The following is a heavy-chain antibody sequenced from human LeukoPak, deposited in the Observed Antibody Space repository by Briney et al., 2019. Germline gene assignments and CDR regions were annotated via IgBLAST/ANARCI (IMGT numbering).Heavy chain of an antibody. CDR1: GASISSSTDY. D-gene: IGHD3-10*01. CDR3: AIKPPSGWFGTGWLDP. CDR2: IYYNGNT. Sequence: SETLSLTCTVSGASISSSTDYWGWIRQPPGKGLEWIGSIYYNGNTYYNPSLKSRVTISIDTSKNQLSLKLSSVTAADTAVYYCAIKPPSGWFGTGWLDPWGQGTLVTVSS. J-gene: IGHJ5*02. V-gene: IGHV4-39*07.